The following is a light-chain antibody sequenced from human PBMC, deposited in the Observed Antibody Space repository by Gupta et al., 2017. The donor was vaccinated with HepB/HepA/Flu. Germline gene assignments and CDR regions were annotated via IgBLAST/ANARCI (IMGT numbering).Light chain of an antibody. CDR3: QHYGNLLYT. V-gene: IGKV1-33*01. CDR1: QDIRNY. J-gene: IGKJ2*01. CDR2: GVS. Sequence: DIQMTQSPSSLSASVGDRVTITCRASQDIRNYLNWYQQKAGKAPKVLIYGVSNLDRRVPSRFSGSGSGTDFPFTISRLEPEDIATYYCQHYGNLLYTFGQGTKLEIK.